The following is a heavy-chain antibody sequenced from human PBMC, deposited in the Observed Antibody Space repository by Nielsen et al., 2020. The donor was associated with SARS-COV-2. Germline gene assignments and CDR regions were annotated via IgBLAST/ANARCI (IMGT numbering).Heavy chain of an antibody. CDR2: INHSGST. J-gene: IGHJ4*02. CDR1: GGSFSDYY. Sequence: SETLSLTCAVYGGSFSDYYWSWIRQPPGKGLEWIGEINHSGSTNYNPSLKSRVTISVDTSKNQFSLKLTSVTAADTAVYYCATLTTGTTGLDYWGQGILVTVSS. CDR3: ATLTTGTTGLDY. V-gene: IGHV4-34*01. D-gene: IGHD1-1*01.